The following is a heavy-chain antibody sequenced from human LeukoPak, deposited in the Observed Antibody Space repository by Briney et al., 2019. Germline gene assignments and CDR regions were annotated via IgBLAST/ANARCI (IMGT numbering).Heavy chain of an antibody. CDR2: IYYSGST. V-gene: IGHV4-39*01. Sequence: TSETLSLTCTVSGGSISSSSYYCGWIRQPPGKGLEWIGSIYYSGSTYYNPSLKSRVTISVDTSKNQFSLKLSSVTSADTAVYYCARRSSGGGLFDYWGQGTLVTVSS. J-gene: IGHJ4*02. CDR3: ARRSSGGGLFDY. CDR1: GGSISSSSYY. D-gene: IGHD6-19*01.